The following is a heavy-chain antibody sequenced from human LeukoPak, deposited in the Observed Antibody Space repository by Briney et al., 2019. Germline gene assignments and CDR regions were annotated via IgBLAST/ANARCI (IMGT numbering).Heavy chain of an antibody. Sequence: GGSLRLSCAASGFTFSSYAMHWVRQAPGKGLQYVSAISSNGGSTYYANSLKGRFTISRDNSKNTLYLQMGSLRAEDMAVYYCTRRGCYYGDSTDYWGQGTLVTVSS. CDR1: GFTFSSYA. CDR3: TRRGCYYGDSTDY. CDR2: ISSNGGST. J-gene: IGHJ4*02. D-gene: IGHD4-17*01. V-gene: IGHV3-64*01.